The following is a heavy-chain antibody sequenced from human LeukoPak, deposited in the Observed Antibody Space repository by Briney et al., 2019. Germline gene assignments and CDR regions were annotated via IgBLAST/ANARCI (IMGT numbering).Heavy chain of an antibody. J-gene: IGHJ5*02. CDR1: GGSVGSGSYS. D-gene: IGHD3-10*01. CDR2: FYTSGST. Sequence: SQTLSLTCTVSGGSVGSGSYSWSWVRQPAGKGLEWIGRFYTSGSTNYNPSLKSRVTISVDTSKNQFSLKLSSVTAADTAVYYCVKVRGVYTGFDPWGQGTLVTVSS. CDR3: VKVRGVYTGFDP. V-gene: IGHV4-61*02.